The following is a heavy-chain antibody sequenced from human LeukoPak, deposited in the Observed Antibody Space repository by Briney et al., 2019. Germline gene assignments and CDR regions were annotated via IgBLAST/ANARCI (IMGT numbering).Heavy chain of an antibody. J-gene: IGHJ3*02. CDR3: ARSYDFWSGYYRGRGDDAFDI. Sequence: PGGSLRLSCAASGFTFSSYGMHWVRQAPGKGLEWVAFIRYDGSNKYYADSVKGRFTISRDNSKNTLYLQMNSLRAEDTAVYYCARSYDFWSGYYRGRGDDAFDIWGQGTMVTVSS. V-gene: IGHV3-30*02. D-gene: IGHD3-3*01. CDR1: GFTFSSYG. CDR2: IRYDGSNK.